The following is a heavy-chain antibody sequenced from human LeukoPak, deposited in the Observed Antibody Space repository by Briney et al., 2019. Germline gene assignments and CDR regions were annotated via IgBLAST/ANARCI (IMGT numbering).Heavy chain of an antibody. D-gene: IGHD3-16*02. CDR1: GFTFSSYV. CDR3: TTDYYDYVWGSYRPDY. CDR2: ISYDGSHK. J-gene: IGHJ4*02. Sequence: GRSLRLSCAASGFTFSSYVMHWVRQAPGKGLEWVAVISYDGSHKYYVDSVKGRFTISRDNSKNTLYLQMNSLKTEDTAVYYCTTDYYDYVWGSYRPDYWGQGTLVTVSS. V-gene: IGHV3-30-3*01.